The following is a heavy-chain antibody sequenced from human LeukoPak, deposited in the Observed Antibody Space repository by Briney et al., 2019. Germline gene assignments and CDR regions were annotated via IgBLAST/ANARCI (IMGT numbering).Heavy chain of an antibody. CDR2: IYYSGST. D-gene: IGHD2-8*01. V-gene: IGHV4-31*03. J-gene: IGHJ3*02. CDR1: GGSISSGGYY. Sequence: SETLSLTCTVSGGSISSGGYYWSWIRQHPGKGLEWIGYIYYSGSTYYNPSLKSRVTISVDTSKNQFSLKLSSVTAADTAVYYCATGGYCTNGVCYPDDAFDIWGQGTMVTVSS. CDR3: ATGGYCTNGVCYPDDAFDI.